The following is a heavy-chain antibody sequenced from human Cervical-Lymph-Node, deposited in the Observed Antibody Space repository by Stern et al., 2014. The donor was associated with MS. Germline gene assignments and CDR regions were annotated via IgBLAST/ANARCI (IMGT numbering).Heavy chain of an antibody. Sequence: VQLLQPGGGVIQPGGSLRLSCTASGFTVSRDYMTWVRQAPGQGPEWVSLIPNVGSPFYTDSVKGRFTISRDDSKNTVYLHMTSLRAEDTAMYYCARDTSSPERSDWWGQGTLVTVSS. J-gene: IGHJ4*02. CDR1: GFTVSRDY. D-gene: IGHD1-1*01. CDR2: IPNVGSP. V-gene: IGHV3-53*01. CDR3: ARDTSSPERSDW.